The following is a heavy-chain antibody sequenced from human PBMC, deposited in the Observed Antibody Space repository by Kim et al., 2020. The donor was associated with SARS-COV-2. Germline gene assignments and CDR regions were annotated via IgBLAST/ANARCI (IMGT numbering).Heavy chain of an antibody. CDR3: TRLYGSGSYYNGTTFDP. J-gene: IGHJ5*02. D-gene: IGHD3-10*01. V-gene: IGHV3-73*01. Sequence: VKGRFTISRDDSKNTAYLQMNSLKTEDTAVYYCTRLYGSGSYYNGTTFDPWGQGTLVTVSS.